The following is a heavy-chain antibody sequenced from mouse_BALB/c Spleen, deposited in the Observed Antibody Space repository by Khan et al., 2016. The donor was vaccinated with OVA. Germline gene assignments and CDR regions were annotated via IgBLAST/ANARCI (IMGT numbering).Heavy chain of an antibody. V-gene: IGHV2-2*02. Sequence: QVRLQQSGPGLVQPSQSLSITCTVSGFSLSNYGVHWVRQSPGKGLEWLGVIWSGGSTDFNAAFISRMNISKDNSKSQVFFKMNSLQTNDSAIYCCARGGLPFAFWGQGTLVTVSA. CDR3: ARGGLPFAF. J-gene: IGHJ3*01. CDR1: GFSLSNYG. D-gene: IGHD2-13*01. CDR2: IWSGGST.